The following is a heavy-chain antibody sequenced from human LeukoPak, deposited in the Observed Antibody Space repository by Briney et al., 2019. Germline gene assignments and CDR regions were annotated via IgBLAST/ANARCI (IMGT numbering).Heavy chain of an antibody. CDR1: GYTCTGYY. CDR2: INPNSGGT. Sequence: ASVKVSCKASGYTCTGYYMHWVRQAPGQGLEWMGRINPNSGGTNYAQKFQGRVTMTRDTSISTAYMELSRLRSDDTAVYSCARSGDRAKYIDYWGQGTLVTVSS. CDR3: ARSGDRAKYIDY. V-gene: IGHV1-2*06. D-gene: IGHD7-27*01. J-gene: IGHJ4*02.